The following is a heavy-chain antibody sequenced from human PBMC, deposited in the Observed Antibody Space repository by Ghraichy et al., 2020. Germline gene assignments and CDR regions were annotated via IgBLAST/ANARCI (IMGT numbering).Heavy chain of an antibody. J-gene: IGHJ4*02. CDR2: ISSRGSYI. Sequence: GGSLRLSLTCAASGFTFSSYSMNWVRQAPGKGLEWVSSISSRGSYIYYADSVKGRYTISRDNAKNSLYLQMNSLRAEDTAVYYCARDIGSYSNSSSITYYFDYWGQGTLVTVSS. CDR1: GFTFSSYS. V-gene: IGHV3-21*01. D-gene: IGHD6-6*01. CDR3: ARDIGSYSNSSSITYYFDY.